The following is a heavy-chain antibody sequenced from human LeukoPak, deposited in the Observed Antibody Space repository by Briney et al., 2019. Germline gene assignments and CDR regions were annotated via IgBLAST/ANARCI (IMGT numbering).Heavy chain of an antibody. CDR1: GFTFDDYG. CDR3: ARGPLSPHYYGSGSYLNPFDY. Sequence: PGGSLRLSCAASGFTFDDYGMSWVRQAPGKGLEWVSGINWNGGSTGYADSVKGRFTISRDNAKNSLYLQMNSLRAEDTALYYCARGPLSPHYYGSGSYLNPFDYWGQGTLATVSS. V-gene: IGHV3-20*04. J-gene: IGHJ4*02. D-gene: IGHD3-10*01. CDR2: INWNGGST.